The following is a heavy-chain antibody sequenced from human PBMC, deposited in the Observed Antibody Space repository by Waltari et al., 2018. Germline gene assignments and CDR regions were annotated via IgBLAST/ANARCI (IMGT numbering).Heavy chain of an antibody. J-gene: IGHJ4*02. D-gene: IGHD1-26*01. V-gene: IGHV4-34*01. CDR2: IHHSGST. CDR1: GGSFSVYY. CDR3: ARGNLGRTRPPYY. Sequence: QVQLQQWGAGLLKPSETLSLTCAVYGGSFSVYYWSWIRQPPGKGLERIGEIHHSGSTNYNPSLKSQVTISVDTSKNQFSLKLSSVTAADTAVYYCARGNLGRTRPPYYWGQGTLVTVSS.